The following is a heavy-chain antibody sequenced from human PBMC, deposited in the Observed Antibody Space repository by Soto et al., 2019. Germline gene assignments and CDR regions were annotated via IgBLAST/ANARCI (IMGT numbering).Heavy chain of an antibody. CDR1: GGSISSGDYY. D-gene: IGHD6-13*01. Sequence: SETLSLTCTVSGGSISSGDYYWSWIRQPPGKGLEWIGYIYYSGSTYYNPSLKSRVTISVDTSKNQFSLKLSSVTAADTAVYYCAHEAYSSSYYGMDVWGQGTTVTVSS. V-gene: IGHV4-30-4*01. J-gene: IGHJ6*02. CDR3: AHEAYSSSYYGMDV. CDR2: IYYSGST.